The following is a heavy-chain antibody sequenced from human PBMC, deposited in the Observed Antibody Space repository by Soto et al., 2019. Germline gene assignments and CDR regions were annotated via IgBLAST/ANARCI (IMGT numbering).Heavy chain of an antibody. V-gene: IGHV1-69*01. J-gene: IGHJ6*02. D-gene: IGHD6-6*01. Sequence: QVQLVQSGAEVKKPGSSVKVSCKASGGTFSSYAISWVRQAPGQGLEWMGGIIPIFGTANYAQKFQGRVTITADESTSTAYMELSSLRSEDTAVYYCARGASHSSSFDYYGMDVWGQGTTVTVSS. CDR3: ARGASHSSSFDYYGMDV. CDR2: IIPIFGTA. CDR1: GGTFSSYA.